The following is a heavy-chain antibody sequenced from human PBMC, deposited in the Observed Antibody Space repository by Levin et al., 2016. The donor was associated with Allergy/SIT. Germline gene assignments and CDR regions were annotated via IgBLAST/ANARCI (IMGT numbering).Heavy chain of an antibody. V-gene: IGHV5-51*01. CDR1: GYSFTSYW. J-gene: IGHJ4*02. Sequence: KVSCKGSGYSFTSYWIGWVRQMPGKGLEWMGIIYPGDSDTRYSPSFQGQVTISADKSISTAYPQWSSLKASDTAMYYCARPLAGDTAMVSWAYWGQGTLVTVSS. D-gene: IGHD5-18*01. CDR3: ARPLAGDTAMVSWAY. CDR2: IYPGDSDT.